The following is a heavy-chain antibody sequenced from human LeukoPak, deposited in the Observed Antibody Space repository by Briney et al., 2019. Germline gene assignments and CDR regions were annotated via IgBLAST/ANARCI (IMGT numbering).Heavy chain of an antibody. CDR1: GFTFSSYA. CDR2: IGGSGGST. V-gene: IGHV3-23*01. Sequence: SGGSLRLSCAASGFTFSSYAMSWVREAPGKGLEWVSAIGGSGGSTYYADSVKGRFTISRDNSKNPLYLQMNSLRAEDMAVYYCAKGGYCSSTSCYADYWGQGTLVTVSS. D-gene: IGHD2-2*01. J-gene: IGHJ4*02. CDR3: AKGGYCSSTSCYADY.